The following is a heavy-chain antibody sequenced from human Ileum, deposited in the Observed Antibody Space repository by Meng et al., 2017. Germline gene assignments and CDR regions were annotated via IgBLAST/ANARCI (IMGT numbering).Heavy chain of an antibody. Sequence: QESGPGLAQPSGTLSLTGAVSGDSISTTNLWNWVRQPPGEGLEWIGEIYHSGLVNYNLSLKSRVTLSIDKSKNQFSLKLISVTAADTGVYYCAANSGKKMHSWGQGTLVTVSS. CDR3: AANSGKKMHS. D-gene: IGHD4-23*01. CDR1: GDSISTTNL. V-gene: IGHV4-4*02. CDR2: IYHSGLV. J-gene: IGHJ4*02.